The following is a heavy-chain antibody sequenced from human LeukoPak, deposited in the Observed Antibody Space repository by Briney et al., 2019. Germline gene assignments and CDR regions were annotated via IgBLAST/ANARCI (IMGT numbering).Heavy chain of an antibody. CDR1: GGSISSYY. CDR3: ARSLIRGDQNWLDP. CDR2: IYHSGST. V-gene: IGHV4-59*12. D-gene: IGHD3-10*01. J-gene: IGHJ5*02. Sequence: PSETLSLTCTVSGGSISSYYWSWIRQPPGKGLEWIGYIYHSGSTYYNPSLKSRVTISVDRSKNQFSLKLTSVTAADTAVYFCARSLIRGDQNWLDPWGQGTLVTVSS.